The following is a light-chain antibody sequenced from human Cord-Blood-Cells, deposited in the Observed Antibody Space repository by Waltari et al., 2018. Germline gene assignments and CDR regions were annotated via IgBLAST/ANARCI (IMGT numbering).Light chain of an antibody. J-gene: IGLJ3*02. CDR1: SSDVGGYNY. CDR3: SSYTSSSTWV. V-gene: IGLV2-14*01. CDR2: DVS. Sequence: QSALTQPASVSGSPGQSITISCTGTSSDVGGYNYVSWYQQHPGKATKLMIYDVSKRPSGVSNRFSGTKSGNTASLTLSGLQAEDEADYYCSSYTSSSTWVFGGGTKLTVL.